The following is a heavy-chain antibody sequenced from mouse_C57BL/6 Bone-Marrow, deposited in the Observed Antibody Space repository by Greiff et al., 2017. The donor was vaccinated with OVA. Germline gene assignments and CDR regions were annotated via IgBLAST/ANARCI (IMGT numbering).Heavy chain of an antibody. Sequence: QVQLQQSGAELVRPGASVTLSCKASGYTFTDYEMHWVKQTPVHGLEWIGAIDPETGGTAYNQKFKGKAILTADKSSSTAYMELRSLTSEDSAVYYCTREGITTVAHYYAMDYWGQGPSVTVSS. D-gene: IGHD1-1*01. V-gene: IGHV1-15*01. CDR3: TREGITTVAHYYAMDY. J-gene: IGHJ4*01. CDR2: IDPETGGT. CDR1: GYTFTDYE.